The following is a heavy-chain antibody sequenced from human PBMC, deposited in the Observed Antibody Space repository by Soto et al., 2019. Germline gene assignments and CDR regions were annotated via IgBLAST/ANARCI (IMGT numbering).Heavy chain of an antibody. D-gene: IGHD2-2*02. Sequence: EVQLVESGGGLVKPGGSLRLSCVDSGFTFSSYSMNWVRQAPGKGLEWVSSISSTSSPIFYADSLKGRFTIFRDNAQSSLYLQMNSLRAEDTAVYYCVRGGRGYTRDDVFDIWGQRTMVTVSS. J-gene: IGHJ3*02. CDR3: VRGGRGYTRDDVFDI. V-gene: IGHV3-21*06. CDR2: ISSTSSPI. CDR1: GFTFSSYS.